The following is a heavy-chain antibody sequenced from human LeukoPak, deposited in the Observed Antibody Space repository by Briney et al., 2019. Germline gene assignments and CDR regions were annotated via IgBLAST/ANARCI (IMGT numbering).Heavy chain of an antibody. D-gene: IGHD6-13*01. CDR3: ARDRLYSSSLPFDY. CDR1: GCTFTSYA. CDR2: INAGNGNT. V-gene: IGHV1-3*01. J-gene: IGHJ4*02. Sequence: ASVKVSCKASGCTFTSYAMHWVRQAPGQRLEWMGWINAGNGNTKYSQKFQGRVTITRDTSASTAYMELSSLRSEDTAVYYCARDRLYSSSLPFDYWGQGTLVTVS.